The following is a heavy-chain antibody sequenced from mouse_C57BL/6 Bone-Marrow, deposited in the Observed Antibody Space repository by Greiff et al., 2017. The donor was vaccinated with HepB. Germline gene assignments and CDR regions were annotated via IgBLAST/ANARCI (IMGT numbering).Heavy chain of an antibody. J-gene: IGHJ3*01. Sequence: QVQLKQPGAELVMPGASVKLSCKASGYTFTSYWMHWVKQRPGQGLEWIGEIDPSDSYTNYNQKFKGKSTLTVDKSSSTAYMQLSSLTSEDSAVYYCARSWGYYWFAYWGQGTLVTVSA. D-gene: IGHD2-3*01. CDR3: ARSWGYYWFAY. CDR2: IDPSDSYT. V-gene: IGHV1-69*01. CDR1: GYTFTSYW.